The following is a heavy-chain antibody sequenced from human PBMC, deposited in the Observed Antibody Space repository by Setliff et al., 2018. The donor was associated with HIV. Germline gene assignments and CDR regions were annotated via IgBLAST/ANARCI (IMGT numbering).Heavy chain of an antibody. D-gene: IGHD2-2*01. CDR2: INHTGST. CDR3: ARTRGYCSATSCYALRGPDY. J-gene: IGHJ4*02. CDR1: GGSFSGYY. Sequence: NPSETLSLTCAVYGGSFSGYYWSWIRQSPGKGLEWIGEINHTGSTNYIPSLKSRLTMSVDTSKNQFSLKLSSVTAADTAVYYCARTRGYCSATSCYALRGPDYWGQGTLVTVSS. V-gene: IGHV4-34*01.